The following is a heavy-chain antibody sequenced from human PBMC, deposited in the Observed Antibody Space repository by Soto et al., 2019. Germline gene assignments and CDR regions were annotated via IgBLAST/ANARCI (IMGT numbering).Heavy chain of an antibody. CDR2: INPTGISS. CDR1: GYTFSNYY. D-gene: IGHD6-13*01. J-gene: IGHJ6*02. Sequence: QVQLVQSGAEVRRPGASVKVSCTASGYTFSNYYIHWVRQAPGQGLEWMGIINPTGISSIHAPKLQDRVNMTRDTSRNTVYMELNNLRSEDTAVYYCARVAAAGFYYYGMDVWGQGTMVTVSS. V-gene: IGHV1-46*03. CDR3: ARVAAAGFYYYGMDV.